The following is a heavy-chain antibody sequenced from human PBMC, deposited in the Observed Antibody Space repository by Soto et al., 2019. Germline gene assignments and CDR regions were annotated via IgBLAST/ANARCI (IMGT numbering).Heavy chain of an antibody. V-gene: IGHV3-66*01. D-gene: IGHD3-10*01. CDR3: ARGLYDSGSFYFDF. Sequence: VQLVESGGGLVKPGGSLRLSCAASGFTFSDYYMNWIRQAPGKGLEWVSILYSGGTTYYADSVKGRFTISRDTSENTLYLQMNSLRAEDTAVYYCARGLYDSGSFYFDFWGQGTLVTVSS. CDR1: GFTFSDYY. CDR2: LYSGGTT. J-gene: IGHJ4*02.